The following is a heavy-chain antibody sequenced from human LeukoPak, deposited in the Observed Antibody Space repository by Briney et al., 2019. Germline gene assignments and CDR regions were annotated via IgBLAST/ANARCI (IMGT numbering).Heavy chain of an antibody. CDR3: ARHARGVTVTKGAFDI. CDR2: IYYSGST. CDR1: GGSISSSSYY. J-gene: IGHJ3*02. D-gene: IGHD4-17*01. Sequence: TSETLSLTCTVSGGSISSSSYYWGWIRQPPGKGLEWIGSIYYSGSTYYNSSLKSRVTISVDTSKNQFSMKLSSVTAADTAVYYCARHARGVTVTKGAFDIWGQGTMVTVSS. V-gene: IGHV4-39*01.